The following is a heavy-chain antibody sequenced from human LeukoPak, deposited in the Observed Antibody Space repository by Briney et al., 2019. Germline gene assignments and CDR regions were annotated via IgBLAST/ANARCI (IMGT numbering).Heavy chain of an antibody. CDR1: GYTLTELS. D-gene: IGHD2-2*01. CDR2: FDPADGET. CDR3: ANLLLEIAVGSGVHGRDV. J-gene: IGHJ6*02. V-gene: IGHV1-24*01. Sequence: ASVKVSCKVSGYTLTELSMHWVRQVPGKGLEWMGGFDPADGETIYAQKFQGRVSMTEDTSTDTAYMELSSLRSEDTAVYYCANLLLEIAVGSGVHGRDVWGQGTTVTVSS.